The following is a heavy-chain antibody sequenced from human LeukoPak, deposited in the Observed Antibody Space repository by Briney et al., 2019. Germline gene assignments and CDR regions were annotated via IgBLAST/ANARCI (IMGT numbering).Heavy chain of an antibody. CDR2: INHSGSS. D-gene: IGHD1-26*01. CDR3: ARWAVGATFDY. Sequence: SETLSLTCAVYGGSFSGYYWNWISQPPGKGLEWIGEINHSGSSNYNPSLKSRVTISVDTSKNQFSLKLSSVTAADTAVYYCARWAVGATFDYWGQGTLVTVSS. CDR1: GGSFSGYY. V-gene: IGHV4-34*01. J-gene: IGHJ4*02.